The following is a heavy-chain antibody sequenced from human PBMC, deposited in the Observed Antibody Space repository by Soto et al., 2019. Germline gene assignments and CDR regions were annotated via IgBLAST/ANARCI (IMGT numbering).Heavy chain of an antibody. CDR1: GYTFTGYY. V-gene: IGHV1-2*02. CDR3: ARALSVLSGMYYDFWSGYSRVFDY. J-gene: IGHJ4*02. D-gene: IGHD3-3*01. Sequence: ASAKVSCKASGYTFTGYYMHWVRQAPGQGLEWRGWINPNSGGTNYAQKFQGRVTMTRDTSISTAYMELSRLRSDDTAVYYCARALSVLSGMYYDFWSGYSRVFDYWGQRTLVTVSS. CDR2: INPNSGGT.